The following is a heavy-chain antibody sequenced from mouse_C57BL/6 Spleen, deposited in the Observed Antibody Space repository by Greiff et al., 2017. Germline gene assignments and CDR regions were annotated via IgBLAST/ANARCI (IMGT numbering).Heavy chain of an antibody. CDR2: IFPSNGGT. D-gene: IGHD1-1*01. CDR3: ARFRMTAVVEDYFAY. V-gene: IGHV1-53*01. CDR1: GYTFTSYW. Sequence: VKLQQPGTELVKPGASVKLSCKASGYTFTSYWMNWVKQRPGQGLEWIGNIFPSNGGTNYNEKFKSKATLTVDKSSSTAYMHLSSLTSEDSAVSDCARFRMTAVVEDYFAYWGQGTTLTVSS. J-gene: IGHJ2*01.